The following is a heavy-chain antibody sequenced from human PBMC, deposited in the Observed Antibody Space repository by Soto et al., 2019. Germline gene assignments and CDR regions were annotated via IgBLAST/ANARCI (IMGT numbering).Heavy chain of an antibody. CDR2: IDPVDSYA. V-gene: IGHV5-10-1*01. Sequence: PGESLKISCKGSGFSVTNYWISWVRQMPGKGLEWMGNIDPVDSYANYSPSFQGHVTFSVDTSISTAYLQWSSLKASDTAMYFCARIESIARNWFDPWGQGTLVTVSS. CDR1: GFSVTNYW. CDR3: ARIESIARNWFDP. D-gene: IGHD6-13*01. J-gene: IGHJ5*02.